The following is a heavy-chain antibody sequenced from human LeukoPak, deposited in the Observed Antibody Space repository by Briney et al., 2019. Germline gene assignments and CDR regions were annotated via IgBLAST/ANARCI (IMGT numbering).Heavy chain of an antibody. J-gene: IGHJ4*02. CDR3: AKHHTHFRYFDWLTKAHYFDY. D-gene: IGHD3-9*01. CDR1: GFTFSSYA. CDR2: ISYDGSNK. V-gene: IGHV3-30*04. Sequence: GRSLRLSCAASGFTFSSYAMHWVRQAPGKGLEWVAVISYDGSNKYYADSVKGRFTISRDNSKNTLYLQMNSLRAEDTAVYYCAKHHTHFRYFDWLTKAHYFDYWGQGTLVTVSS.